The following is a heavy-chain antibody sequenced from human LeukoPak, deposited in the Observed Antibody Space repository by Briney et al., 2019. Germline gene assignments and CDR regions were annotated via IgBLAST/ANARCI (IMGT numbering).Heavy chain of an antibody. CDR3: AKDHISLAGIAQCSSTSCLFDY. CDR2: IRYDGSNK. J-gene: IGHJ4*02. V-gene: IGHV3-30*02. CDR1: GFTFSSYG. Sequence: GGSLRLSCAASGFTFSSYGMHWVRQAPGKGLEWVAFIRYDGSNKYYADSVKGRFTISRDNSKNTLYLQMNSLRAEDTAVCYCAKDHISLAGIAQCSSTSCLFDYWGQGTLVTVSS. D-gene: IGHD2-2*01.